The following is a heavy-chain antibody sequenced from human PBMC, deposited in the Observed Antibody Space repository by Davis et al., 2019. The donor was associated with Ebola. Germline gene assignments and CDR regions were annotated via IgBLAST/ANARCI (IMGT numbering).Heavy chain of an antibody. J-gene: IGHJ3*02. V-gene: IGHV3-7*03. Sequence: GESLKISCAASGFTFSSYWMIWVRQAPGKGLEWVANIKQDGSEKYYVDSVKGRFTISRDNAKNSLYLQMNSLRAGDTAVYYCARGVDRSFDIWGQGTMVTVSS. CDR3: ARGVDRSFDI. CDR2: IKQDGSEK. CDR1: GFTFSSYW.